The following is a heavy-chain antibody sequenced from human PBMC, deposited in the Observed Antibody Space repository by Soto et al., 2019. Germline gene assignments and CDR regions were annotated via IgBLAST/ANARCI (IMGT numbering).Heavy chain of an antibody. Sequence: SETLSLTCTVSGGSISSSSYYWGWIRQPPGKGLEWIGSIYYSGSTYYNPSLKSRVTISVDTSKNQFSLKLSSVTAADTAVYYCARRHSSSWPRGRNWFDPWGQGTLVTVSS. CDR2: IYYSGST. J-gene: IGHJ5*02. D-gene: IGHD6-13*01. V-gene: IGHV4-39*01. CDR1: GGSISSSSYY. CDR3: ARRHSSSWPRGRNWFDP.